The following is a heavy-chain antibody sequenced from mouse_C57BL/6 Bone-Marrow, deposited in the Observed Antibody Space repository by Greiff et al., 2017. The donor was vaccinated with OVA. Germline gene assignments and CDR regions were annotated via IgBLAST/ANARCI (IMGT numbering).Heavy chain of an antibody. J-gene: IGHJ4*01. CDR2: ISSGGDYI. CDR1: GFTFSSYA. V-gene: IGHV5-9-1*02. D-gene: IGHD2-13*01. Sequence: VQLKESGAGLVKPGGSLKLSCAASGFTFSSYAMSWVRQTPEKRLEWVAYISSGGDYIYYADTVKGRFTISRDNARNTLYLQMSSLKSEDTAMYYCTREDYCYAMDYWGQGTSVTVSS. CDR3: TREDYCYAMDY.